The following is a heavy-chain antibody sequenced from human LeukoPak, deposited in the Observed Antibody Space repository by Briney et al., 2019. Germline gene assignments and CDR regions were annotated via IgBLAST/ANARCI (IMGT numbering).Heavy chain of an antibody. CDR3: AKDRYSSSLGAFDI. CDR1: GFTFSSYS. D-gene: IGHD6-6*01. Sequence: GGSLRLSCAASGFTFSSYSMNWVRQAPGKGLEWVSGISWNSGSIGYADSVKGRFTISRDNAKNSLYLQMNSLRAEDMALYYCAKDRYSSSLGAFDIWGQGTMVTVSS. J-gene: IGHJ3*02. V-gene: IGHV3-9*03. CDR2: ISWNSGSI.